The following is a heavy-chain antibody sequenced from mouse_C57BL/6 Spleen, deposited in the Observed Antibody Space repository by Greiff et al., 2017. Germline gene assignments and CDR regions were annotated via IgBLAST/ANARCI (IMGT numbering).Heavy chain of an antibody. D-gene: IGHD1-1*01. CDR1: GYTFTDYY. Sequence: SGPVLVKPGASVKMSCKASGYTFTDYYMNWVKQSHGKSLEWIGVINPYNGGTSYNQKFKGKATLTVDKSSSTAYMELNSLTSEDSAVYYCAREAITTVVATKGYAMDYWGQGTSVTVSS. CDR3: AREAITTVVATKGYAMDY. V-gene: IGHV1-19*01. CDR2: INPYNGGT. J-gene: IGHJ4*01.